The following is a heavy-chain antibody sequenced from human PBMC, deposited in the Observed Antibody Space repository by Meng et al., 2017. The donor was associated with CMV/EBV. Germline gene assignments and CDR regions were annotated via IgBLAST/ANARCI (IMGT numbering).Heavy chain of an antibody. CDR1: GGSISSYY. D-gene: IGHD2-2*01. Sequence: SETLSLTCTVSGGSISSYYWSWIRQPPGKGLEWIGYIYYSGSTNYNPSLKSRVTISVDTSKNQLSLKLSSVTAADTAVYYCAREVPAGGAFDIWGQGTMVTVSS. CDR2: IYYSGST. V-gene: IGHV4-59*01. CDR3: AREVPAGGAFDI. J-gene: IGHJ3*02.